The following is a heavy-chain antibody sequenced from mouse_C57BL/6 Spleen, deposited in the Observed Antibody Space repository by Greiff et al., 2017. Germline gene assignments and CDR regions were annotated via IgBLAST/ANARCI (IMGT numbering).Heavy chain of an antibody. V-gene: IGHV1-64*01. CDR1: GYTFTTYC. D-gene: IGHD2-3*01. CDR3: ARDGGYYDWFAY. CDR2: FHPNSGST. J-gene: IGHJ3*01. Sequence: QVQLQQPGAELVKPGASVKLSCKASGYTFTTYCMHWVKQRPGQGLEWIGMFHPNSGSTNYNEKFKSKATLTVDKSSSTVYMQLSRLTSEDSAVYYCARDGGYYDWFAYWGQGTLVTVSA.